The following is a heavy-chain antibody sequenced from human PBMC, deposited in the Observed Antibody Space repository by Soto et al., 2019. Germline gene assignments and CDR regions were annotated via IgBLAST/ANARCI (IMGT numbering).Heavy chain of an antibody. CDR3: ARDHYYDSSGYPTRFDY. Sequence: SVKVSCKASGGTFSSYAISWVRQAPGQGLEWMGGIIPIFGTANYAQKFQGRVTITADESTSTAYMELSSLGSEDTAVYYCARDHYYDSSGYPTRFDYWGQGTLVTVSS. D-gene: IGHD3-22*01. J-gene: IGHJ4*02. CDR2: IIPIFGTA. V-gene: IGHV1-69*13. CDR1: GGTFSSYA.